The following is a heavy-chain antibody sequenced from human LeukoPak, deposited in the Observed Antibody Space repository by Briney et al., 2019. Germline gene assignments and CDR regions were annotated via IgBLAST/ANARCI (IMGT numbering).Heavy chain of an antibody. D-gene: IGHD3-9*01. J-gene: IGHJ6*02. CDR1: GFTFSNSA. CDR3: AKDRFDILTGHGMDV. V-gene: IGHV3-23*01. CDR2: LSGSGITT. Sequence: GGSLRLSCAASGFTFSNSAMSWVRQAPGKGLEWVSTLSGSGITTYYADSVKGRFTISRDNSKNTLYLQMNSLRAEDTAVYYCAKDRFDILTGHGMDVWGQGTTVTVSS.